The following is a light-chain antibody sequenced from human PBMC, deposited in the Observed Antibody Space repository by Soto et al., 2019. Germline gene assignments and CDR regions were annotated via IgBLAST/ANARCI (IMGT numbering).Light chain of an antibody. CDR3: QQSYSTPYT. CDR2: GAS. CDR1: RFVSSD. J-gene: IGKJ2*01. V-gene: IGKV3-15*01. Sequence: VMTQSPGTLSVSPGERATLSCRASRFVSSDLAWYQQKPGQAPRLLIFGASTRATGVPARFSGSGTGTDFTLTISSLQSEDFATYYCQQSYSTPYTFGQGTKLEIK.